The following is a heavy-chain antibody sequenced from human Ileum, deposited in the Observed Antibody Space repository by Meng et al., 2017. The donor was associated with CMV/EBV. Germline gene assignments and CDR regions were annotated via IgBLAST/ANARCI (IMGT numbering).Heavy chain of an antibody. CDR3: ARDSMEGGGFDY. CDR2: IKNKRDRYII. V-gene: IGHV3-72*01. D-gene: IGHD2-8*01. J-gene: IGHJ4*02. CDR1: GFTCSDHY. Sequence: ASGFTCSDHYMDWFRQAPGKGLEWVARIKNKRDRYIIQYAASVTGRFIISRDDSKSSLYLQMNSLITEDAAVYYCARDSMEGGGFDYWGQGTLVTVSS.